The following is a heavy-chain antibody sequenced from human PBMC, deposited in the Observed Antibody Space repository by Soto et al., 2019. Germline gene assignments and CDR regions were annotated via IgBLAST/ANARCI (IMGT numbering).Heavy chain of an antibody. V-gene: IGHV3-30*03. D-gene: IGHD1-7*01. CDR3: ARDVGNYVPYYYGMDV. CDR2: IAYDGNDK. Sequence: FTFNTYAMHWVRQAPGKGLEWVAVIAYDGNDKYYADSVKGRFTISRDNSKNALYLQMNTLRPEDTAMYYCARDVGNYVPYYYGMDVWGQGTTVTVSS. J-gene: IGHJ6*02. CDR1: FTFNTYA.